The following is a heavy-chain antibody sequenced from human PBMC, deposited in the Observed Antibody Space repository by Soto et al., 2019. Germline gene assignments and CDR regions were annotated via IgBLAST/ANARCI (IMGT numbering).Heavy chain of an antibody. D-gene: IGHD5-12*01. Sequence: LRLSCAASGVSFSSYAMSWVRQAPGKGLEWVSALSGSSDNTYYADSVKGRFTISRDNSKNTLYLQMNSLRAEDTAVYYCAKNGYGSDVLWWFGPWGQGTLVTVSS. CDR1: GVSFSSYA. V-gene: IGHV3-23*01. CDR3: AKNGYGSDVLWWFGP. CDR2: LSGSSDNT. J-gene: IGHJ5*02.